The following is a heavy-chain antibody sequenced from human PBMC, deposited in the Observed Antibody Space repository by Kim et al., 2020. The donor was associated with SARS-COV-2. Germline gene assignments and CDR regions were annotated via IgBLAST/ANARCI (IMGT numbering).Heavy chain of an antibody. D-gene: IGHD3-22*01. Sequence: SETLSLTCAVYGGSFSGYYWSWIRQPPGKGLEWIGEINHSGSTNYNPSLKSRVTISVDTSKNQFSLKLSSVTAADTAVYYCASCDSSGYLYGMDVWGQGTTVTVSS. V-gene: IGHV4-34*01. CDR3: ASCDSSGYLYGMDV. CDR1: GGSFSGYY. J-gene: IGHJ6*02. CDR2: INHSGST.